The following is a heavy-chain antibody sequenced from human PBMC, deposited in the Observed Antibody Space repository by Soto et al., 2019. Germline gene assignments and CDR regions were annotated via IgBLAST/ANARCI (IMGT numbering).Heavy chain of an antibody. CDR1: GFTFSSYG. J-gene: IGHJ4*02. V-gene: IGHV3-33*01. Sequence: GGSLRLSCAASGFTFSSYGMHWVRQAPGKGLEWVAVIWYDGSNKYYADSVKGRFTISRDNSKNTLYLQMNSLRAEDTAVYYCARDLSRGSDYFDYWGQGTLVTVSS. CDR3: ARDLSRGSDYFDY. CDR2: IWYDGSNK. D-gene: IGHD1-26*01.